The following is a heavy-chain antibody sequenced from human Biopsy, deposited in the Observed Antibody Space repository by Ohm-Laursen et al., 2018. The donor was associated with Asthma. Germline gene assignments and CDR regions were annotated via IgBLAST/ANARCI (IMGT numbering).Heavy chain of an antibody. J-gene: IGHJ6*02. D-gene: IGHD4-17*01. CDR2: VFYSGTT. Sequence: SDTLSLTCTVSGASIRSPDHNWSWIRQSPGKGLEWIGFVFYSGTTHYSRSLERRLYISIDTAKNEFSMSLRSLTAADTAVYFCARVASYGDLYFGIDVWGPGTTVSVS. CDR1: GASIRSPDHN. V-gene: IGHV4-30-4*02. CDR3: ARVASYGDLYFGIDV.